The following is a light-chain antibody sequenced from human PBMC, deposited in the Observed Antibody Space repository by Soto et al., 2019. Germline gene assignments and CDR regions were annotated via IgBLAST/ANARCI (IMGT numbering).Light chain of an antibody. J-gene: IGKJ5*01. Sequence: EIVMTQSPATLSVSRGERATLSCRASQSVSSYLAWYQQKPGQAPRLLIYDASNRATGIPARFSGSGSGTDFTLTISSLEPEDFAVYYCQQRSNWPLITFGQGTRLEIK. CDR1: QSVSSY. V-gene: IGKV3-11*01. CDR2: DAS. CDR3: QQRSNWPLIT.